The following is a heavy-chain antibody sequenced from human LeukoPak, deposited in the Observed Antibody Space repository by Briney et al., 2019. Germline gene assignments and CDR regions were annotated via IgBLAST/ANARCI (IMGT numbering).Heavy chain of an antibody. J-gene: IGHJ4*02. Sequence: GGSLRLSCAASGFTFSSYAMHWVRQAPGKGLEWVAVISYDGSNKYYADSVKGRFTISRDNSKNTLYLQMNSLRAEDTAVYYCARDSLTITIVRGVIDGYFDYWGQGTLVTVSS. V-gene: IGHV3-30-3*01. D-gene: IGHD3-10*01. CDR3: ARDSLTITIVRGVIDGYFDY. CDR2: ISYDGSNK. CDR1: GFTFSSYA.